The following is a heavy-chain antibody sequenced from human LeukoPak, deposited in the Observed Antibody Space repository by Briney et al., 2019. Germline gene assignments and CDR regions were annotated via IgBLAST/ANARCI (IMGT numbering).Heavy chain of an antibody. CDR3: ARDYADYVGYFFFDY. V-gene: IGHV3-23*01. Sequence: QPGGSLRLSCAASGFTFNNYAMNWVRQAPGKGLEWVSSISGGGETTYYADSAKGRFTISRDNSQNTLYLQMNSLSAEDTAVYYCARDYADYVGYFFFDYWGQGTLVTVSS. CDR2: ISGGGETT. D-gene: IGHD4-17*01. CDR1: GFTFNNYA. J-gene: IGHJ4*02.